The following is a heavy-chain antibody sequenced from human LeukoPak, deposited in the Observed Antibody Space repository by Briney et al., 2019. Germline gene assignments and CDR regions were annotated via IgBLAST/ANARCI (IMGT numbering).Heavy chain of an antibody. D-gene: IGHD1-14*01. CDR3: ARDRKGYYFDY. Sequence: PGGSLRLSCAASGFTFSSYNMNWVRQAPGKGLEWVSYLSSSSGTIYYADSVKGRFTISRDNAKNSLYLQMNSLRAEDTAVYYCARDRKGYYFDYWGQGTLVTVSS. V-gene: IGHV3-48*01. CDR2: LSSSSGTI. CDR1: GFTFSSYN. J-gene: IGHJ4*02.